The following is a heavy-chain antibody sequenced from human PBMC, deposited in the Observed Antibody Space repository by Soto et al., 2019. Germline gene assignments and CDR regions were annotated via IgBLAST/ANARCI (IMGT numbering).Heavy chain of an antibody. V-gene: IGHV4-39*01. CDR1: GGSISSSSYY. CDR2: IYYSGST. D-gene: IGHD4-17*01. Sequence: ETLSLTCTVSGGSISSSSYYWGWIRQPPGKGLEWIGSIYYSGSTYYNPSLKSRVTISVDTSKNQFSLKLSSVTAADTAVYYCARYGDYVFDYWGQGTLVTVSS. J-gene: IGHJ4*02. CDR3: ARYGDYVFDY.